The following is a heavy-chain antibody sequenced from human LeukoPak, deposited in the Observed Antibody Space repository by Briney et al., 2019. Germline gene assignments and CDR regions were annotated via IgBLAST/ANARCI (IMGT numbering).Heavy chain of an antibody. J-gene: IGHJ6*04. CDR3: ARALGYCSSTSCPIYYYYGMDV. CDR1: GYSISSGYY. D-gene: IGHD2-2*01. Sequence: KPSETLSLTCAVSGYSISSGYYWGWIRQPPGKGLEWIGSIYHSGSTYYSPSLKSRVTISVDTSKNQFSLKLSSVTAADTAVYYCARALGYCSSTSCPIYYYYGMDVWGKGTTVTVSS. V-gene: IGHV4-38-2*01. CDR2: IYHSGST.